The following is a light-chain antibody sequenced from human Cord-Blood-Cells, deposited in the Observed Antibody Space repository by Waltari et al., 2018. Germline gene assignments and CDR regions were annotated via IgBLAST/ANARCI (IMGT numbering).Light chain of an antibody. Sequence: QSVLTQPPSASGPPGQRVTISCPGSSSNIGSNCVYWYQQLPGTAPKLLSYRNNQRPSGVPDRFSGSKSGTSASLAISGLRSEDEADYYCAAWDDSLSGWVFGGGTKLTVL. V-gene: IGLV1-47*01. CDR1: SSNIGSNC. CDR2: RNN. J-gene: IGLJ3*02. CDR3: AAWDDSLSGWV.